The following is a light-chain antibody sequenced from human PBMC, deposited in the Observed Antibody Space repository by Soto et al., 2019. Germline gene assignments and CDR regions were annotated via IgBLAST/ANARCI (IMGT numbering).Light chain of an antibody. V-gene: IGKV1-39*01. J-gene: IGKJ1*01. Sequence: DIQMTQSPSSLSASVGDRVTITCRASQNIRNYLNWYQQRPGKTPNLLVYAASNLRSGVPSRFSGSGSGTDFTFTISSLQPEDFATYYCQQGSSFPWTFGQGTKVEIK. CDR3: QQGSSFPWT. CDR2: AAS. CDR1: QNIRNY.